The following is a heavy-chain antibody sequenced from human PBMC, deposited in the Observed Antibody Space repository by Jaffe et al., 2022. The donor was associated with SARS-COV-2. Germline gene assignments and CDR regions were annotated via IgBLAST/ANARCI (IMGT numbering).Heavy chain of an antibody. Sequence: QLQLQESGPGLVKPSETLSLTCTVSGGSISSSSYYWGWIRQPPGKGLEWIGSIYYSGSTYYNPSLKSRVTISVDTSKNQFSLKLSSVTAADTAVYYCARTAGPDYYYYGMDVWGQGTTVTVSS. CDR2: IYYSGST. J-gene: IGHJ6*02. D-gene: IGHD6-13*01. CDR1: GGSISSSSYY. V-gene: IGHV4-39*01. CDR3: ARTAGPDYYYYGMDV.